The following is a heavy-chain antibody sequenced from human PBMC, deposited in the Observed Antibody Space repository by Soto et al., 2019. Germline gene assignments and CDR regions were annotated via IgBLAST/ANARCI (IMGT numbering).Heavy chain of an antibody. J-gene: IGHJ6*01. Sequence: SQTLSLTCAISGDSVSSNSSTWNWIRQSPSGGLEWLGRTYYRSKWFNEYAVSVESRITINPDTSKNEFSLRMNSQTPQDRSVYYCSRRLLITIASARFAMWENGVQNPVW. CDR2: TYYRSKWFN. V-gene: IGHV6-1*01. D-gene: IGHD3-10*01. CDR1: GDSVSSNSST. CDR3: SRRLLITIASARFAMWENGVQNPV.